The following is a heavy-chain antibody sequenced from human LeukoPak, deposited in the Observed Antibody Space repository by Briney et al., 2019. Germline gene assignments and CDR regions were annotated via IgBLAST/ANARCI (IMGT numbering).Heavy chain of an antibody. CDR1: GFTFSSFG. CDR3: AKEGPRGSSWSYYYFDY. Sequence: GGSLRLSCAASGFTFSSFGMHWVRQAPGKGLEWVAVIWSDGSSKYYADSVRGRFTISRDNSKNTLYLQMNSLRAEDTAVYYCAKEGPRGSSWSYYYFDYWGQGTLVTVSS. CDR2: IWSDGSSK. J-gene: IGHJ4*02. D-gene: IGHD6-13*01. V-gene: IGHV3-30*02.